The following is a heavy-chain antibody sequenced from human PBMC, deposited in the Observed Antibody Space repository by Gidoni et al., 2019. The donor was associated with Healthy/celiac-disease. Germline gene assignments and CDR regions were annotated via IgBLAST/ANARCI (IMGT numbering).Heavy chain of an antibody. V-gene: IGHV3-30-3*01. CDR2: ISYDGSNK. D-gene: IGHD3-10*01. J-gene: IGHJ4*02. Sequence: QVQLVESGGGVVQPGRSLRLSCAASGFTFSSYAMHWVRQAPGKGLEWVAVISYDGSNKYYADSVKGRFTISRDNSKNTLYLQMNSLRAEDTAVYYCARDFPFPWAVRGVPTDYWGQGTLVTVSS. CDR1: GFTFSSYA. CDR3: ARDFPFPWAVRGVPTDY.